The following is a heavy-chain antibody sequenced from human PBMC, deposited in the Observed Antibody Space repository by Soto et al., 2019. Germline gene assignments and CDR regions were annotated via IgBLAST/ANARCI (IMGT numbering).Heavy chain of an antibody. CDR1: GFTFSSYA. Sequence: GGSLRLSCAASGFTFSSYAMSWVRQAPGKGLEWVSAISGSGGSAYYADSVKGRFTISRDNSKNTLYLQMNSLRAEDTAVYYCAKDTVDIVATSNTPVFDYWGQGTLVTVSS. V-gene: IGHV3-23*01. D-gene: IGHD5-12*01. J-gene: IGHJ4*02. CDR3: AKDTVDIVATSNTPVFDY. CDR2: ISGSGGSA.